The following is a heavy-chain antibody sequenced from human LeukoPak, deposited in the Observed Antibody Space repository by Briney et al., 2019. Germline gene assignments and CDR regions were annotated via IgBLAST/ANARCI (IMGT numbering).Heavy chain of an antibody. Sequence: GESLKIPCKGLEYRFTMYWIGWVRQMPGKGLEWMAIIYPGDSDTRYSPSFQGQVTISADKSTSTAYLQWDSLKASDTAMYYCARHMGSYYYGMDVWGPGTTVTVSS. J-gene: IGHJ6*01. CDR3: ARHMGSYYYGMDV. CDR1: EYRFTMYW. V-gene: IGHV5-51*01. CDR2: IYPGDSDT. D-gene: IGHD3-10*01.